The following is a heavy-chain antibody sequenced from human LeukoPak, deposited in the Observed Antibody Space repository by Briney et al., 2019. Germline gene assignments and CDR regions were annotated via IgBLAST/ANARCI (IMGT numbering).Heavy chain of an antibody. CDR2: IYYSGST. CDR3: ARDTAAATVDY. Sequence: SQTLSLPCTVSGVSISSGGYYWSWIRQHPGKGLEWIGYIYYSGSTYYNPSLKSRVTISVDTSKNQFSLKLSSVTAADTAVYYCARDTAAATVDYWGQGTLVTVSS. D-gene: IGHD6-13*01. CDR1: GVSISSGGYY. J-gene: IGHJ4*02. V-gene: IGHV4-31*03.